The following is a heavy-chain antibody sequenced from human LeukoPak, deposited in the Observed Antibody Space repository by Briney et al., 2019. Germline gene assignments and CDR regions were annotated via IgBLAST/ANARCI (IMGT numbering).Heavy chain of an antibody. D-gene: IGHD6-13*01. CDR3: ARGGPGDGIAAAAPDY. Sequence: ASVKVSCKASGYTFTSYYMHWVRQAPGQGLEWMGIINPSGGSTSYAQKFQGRVTMTRDTSTSTVYMELSSLRSEDTAVYYCARGGPGDGIAAAAPDYWGQGTLVTVSS. CDR2: INPSGGST. V-gene: IGHV1-46*01. CDR1: GYTFTSYY. J-gene: IGHJ4*02.